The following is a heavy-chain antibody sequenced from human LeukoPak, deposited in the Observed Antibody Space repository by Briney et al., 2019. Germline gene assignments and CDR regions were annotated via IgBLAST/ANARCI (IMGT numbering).Heavy chain of an antibody. J-gene: IGHJ5*02. D-gene: IGHD1-26*01. CDR3: ARLADTTS. CDR1: GYTFTDYW. V-gene: IGHV5-51*01. CDR2: IYPGDSDT. Sequence: GESLKISCKGSGYTFTDYWIAWVRQMPGQGLEWMGIIYPGDSDTRYSPSFQGQVTISADKSTTTAYLQWSSLRASDTAMYFCARLADTTSWGQGTLVTVSS.